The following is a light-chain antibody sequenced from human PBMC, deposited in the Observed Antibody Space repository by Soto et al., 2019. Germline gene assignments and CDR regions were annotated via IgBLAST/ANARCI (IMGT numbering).Light chain of an antibody. J-gene: IGKJ5*01. CDR1: QSVTSSS. CDR2: GAS. Sequence: EIVLTQSPGTLSLSPGERATLSCRASQSVTSSSLAWYQQQPGQAPRLLIYGASSRASGIPARFSGSGSGTDFTLTISRLEPEDFAVYYCQQYGSSPTFGQGTRLEIK. V-gene: IGKV3-20*01. CDR3: QQYGSSPT.